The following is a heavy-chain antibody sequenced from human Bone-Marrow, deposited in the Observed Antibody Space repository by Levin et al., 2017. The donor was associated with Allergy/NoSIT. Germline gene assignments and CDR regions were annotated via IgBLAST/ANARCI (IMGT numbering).Heavy chain of an antibody. D-gene: IGHD3-3*01. Sequence: SVKVSCRASGVTFNTYALTWVRQAPGQGLEWMGRIIPTLEIAHYARKFQGRVTITADTSTTTVYMELHGLRSEDTAVYFCATERRGRPLEWFLGAPFDYWGQGSLVTVSS. CDR3: ATERRGRPLEWFLGAPFDY. CDR2: IIPTLEIA. V-gene: IGHV1-69*04. J-gene: IGHJ4*02. CDR1: GVTFNTYA.